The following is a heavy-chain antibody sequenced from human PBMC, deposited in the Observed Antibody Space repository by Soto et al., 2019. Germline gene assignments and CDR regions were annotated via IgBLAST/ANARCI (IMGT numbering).Heavy chain of an antibody. V-gene: IGHV3-15*01. Sequence: EVRLVESGGGLVKPGESLRLSCAASGLTFSNNWMSWVRQRPGKGLEWVGRIKTESDGGTIEYAAPVKGRFTISRDDSTNTLHLQMNSLKSEDIAVYYCTTLYFDWLDYWGQGILVTVSS. D-gene: IGHD3-9*01. J-gene: IGHJ4*02. CDR2: IKTESDGGTI. CDR3: TTLYFDWLDY. CDR1: GLTFSNNW.